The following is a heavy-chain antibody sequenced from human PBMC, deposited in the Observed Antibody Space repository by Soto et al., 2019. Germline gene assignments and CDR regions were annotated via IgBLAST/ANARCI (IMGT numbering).Heavy chain of an antibody. V-gene: IGHV3-30*04. J-gene: IGHJ3*02. CDR3: AKEWTTVDAKGDFDI. CDR2: ISDDGASE. D-gene: IGHD4-17*01. CDR1: GFTFSSYV. Sequence: QVQLVESGGGVVQPGRSLRLSCAASGFTFSSYVIHWVRQAPGKGLEWVAVISDDGASEYYADSVKGRFTISRDNSNNGLDLPMDYLSAGDRGVYSCAKEWTTVDAKGDFDIGGEGTKVTVSS.